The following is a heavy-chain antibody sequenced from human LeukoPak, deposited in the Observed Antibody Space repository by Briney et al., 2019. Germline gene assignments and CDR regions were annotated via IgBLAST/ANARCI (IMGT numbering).Heavy chain of an antibody. V-gene: IGHV3-21*01. CDR1: GFTFSSYS. CDR2: ISSSSSYI. Sequence: GGTLRLSCAASGFTFSSYSMNWVRQAPGKGLEWGSSISSSSSYIYYASSVKGRFTISRDTAKNSLYLQMNSLRAEDTAVYYCARDFVARLDYWGQGTLVTVSS. CDR3: ARDFVARLDY. J-gene: IGHJ4*02. D-gene: IGHD2-15*01.